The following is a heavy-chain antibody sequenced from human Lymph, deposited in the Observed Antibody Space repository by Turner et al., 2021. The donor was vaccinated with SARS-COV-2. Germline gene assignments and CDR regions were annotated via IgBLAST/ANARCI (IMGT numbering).Heavy chain of an antibody. J-gene: IGHJ6*02. CDR3: ARVGVRFEWSDGYHYYYAMDV. CDR2: IKQDGSEK. V-gene: IGHV3-7*03. D-gene: IGHD3-3*01. CDR1: GFTFSSYW. Sequence: EVQLVESGGGLVQPGGSLRLSCAASGFTFSSYWMSWVRQAPGKGLEWVANIKQDGSEKYYVDSVKGRFTISRDNAMNSVYLQMNSLRADDTAVYFCARVGVRFEWSDGYHYYYAMDVWGQGTTVTVSS.